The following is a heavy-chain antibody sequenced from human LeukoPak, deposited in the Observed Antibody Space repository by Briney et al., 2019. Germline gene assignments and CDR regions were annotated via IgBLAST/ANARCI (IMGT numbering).Heavy chain of an antibody. D-gene: IGHD6-19*01. CDR3: AKDFGRQWLAAYTFDY. V-gene: IGHV3-43D*03. J-gene: IGHJ4*02. Sequence: GGSLRLSCAASGFTFDDYAMHWVRQAPGKGLEWVSLISWDGGSTYYADSVKGRFTISRDNSKNSLYLQMNSLRAEDTALYYCAKDFGRQWLAAYTFDYWGQGTLVTVSS. CDR2: ISWDGGST. CDR1: GFTFDDYA.